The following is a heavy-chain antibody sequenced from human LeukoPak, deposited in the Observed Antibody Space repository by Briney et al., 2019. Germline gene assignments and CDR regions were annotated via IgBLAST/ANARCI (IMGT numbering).Heavy chain of an antibody. CDR1: GFNFNAYG. V-gene: IGHV3-30*18. D-gene: IGHD3-22*01. Sequence: GGSLRLSCTASGFNFNAYGMHWVRQAPGKGLDWVAVISFHGANEYYADSVKGRFTISRDNSKNTLYLQMNSVRAEDTAVYYCAKGRRGSSYVHYFDTWGQGTLVIVSS. J-gene: IGHJ1*01. CDR2: ISFHGANE. CDR3: AKGRRGSSYVHYFDT.